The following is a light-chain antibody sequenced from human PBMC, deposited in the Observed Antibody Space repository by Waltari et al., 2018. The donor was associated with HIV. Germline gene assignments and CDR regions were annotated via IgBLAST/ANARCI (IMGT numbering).Light chain of an antibody. CDR3: YSTDNNGDRGV. V-gene: IGLV3-10*01. CDR1: ALPKRY. J-gene: IGLJ2*01. Sequence: SYELTQPPSVSVSPGQTARITCSGDALPKRYSYWYQQKSGQAPLLVIYKDNKRPSGITVRFSGSSSGTMATLTISGAQVEDEADYYCYSTDNNGDRGVFGGGTKVSVL. CDR2: KDN.